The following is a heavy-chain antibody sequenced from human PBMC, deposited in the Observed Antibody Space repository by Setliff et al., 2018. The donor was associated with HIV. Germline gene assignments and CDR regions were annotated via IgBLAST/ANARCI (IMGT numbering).Heavy chain of an antibody. CDR2: IYYSGST. Sequence: SETLSLTCSVSGGSISISSYYWGWIRQPPGKGLEWIGSIYYSGSTNYNPSLKSRVTISVDTSKNHFSLKLRSVTAADTAVYYCARARYIVIRGDAGMDVWGPGTTVTVSS. D-gene: IGHD3-10*01. CDR3: ARARYIVIRGDAGMDV. V-gene: IGHV4-39*07. CDR1: GGSISISSYY. J-gene: IGHJ6*02.